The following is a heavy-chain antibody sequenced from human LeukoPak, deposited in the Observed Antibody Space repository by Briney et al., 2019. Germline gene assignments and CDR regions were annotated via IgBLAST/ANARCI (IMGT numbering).Heavy chain of an antibody. J-gene: IGHJ4*02. CDR2: INHSGST. CDR1: GGSFSGYY. Sequence: SETLSLTCAVYGGSFSGYYWSWIRQPPGKGLEWIGEINHSGSTNYNPSLKSRVTISVDTSKNQFSLNLSSVIAADTAVYYCARGPLYCSSTSCYLDYWGQGTLVTVSS. V-gene: IGHV4-34*01. CDR3: ARGPLYCSSTSCYLDY. D-gene: IGHD2-2*01.